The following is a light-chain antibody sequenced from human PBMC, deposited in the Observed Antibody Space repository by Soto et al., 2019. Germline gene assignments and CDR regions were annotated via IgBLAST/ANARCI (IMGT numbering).Light chain of an antibody. V-gene: IGKV1D-12*01. CDR1: HDIAGY. CDR2: GAS. CDR3: QQAYSFPIT. Sequence: DIQVTQSPSSVSASVGDRVTITCRASHDIAGYLAWYQHKPGRTPEXLIHGASRLQSGVPARFSAIVSGTDLTLSVDSLQPEDGETYDGQQAYSFPITFGQGTRLEIK. J-gene: IGKJ5*01.